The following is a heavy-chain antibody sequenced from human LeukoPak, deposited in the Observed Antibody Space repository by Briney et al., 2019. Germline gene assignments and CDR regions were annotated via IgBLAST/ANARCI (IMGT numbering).Heavy chain of an antibody. Sequence: HGESLQFSCKGSGYSFTIYWIGGVRQMPGKGLEGMGIIYPGDSDTRYSPSFQGQVTISADKSISTAYLQWSSLKASDTAMYYCASGQSREMATISDYWGQGTLVTVSS. V-gene: IGHV5-51*01. J-gene: IGHJ4*02. D-gene: IGHD5-24*01. CDR3: ASGQSREMATISDY. CDR1: GYSFTIYW. CDR2: IYPGDSDT.